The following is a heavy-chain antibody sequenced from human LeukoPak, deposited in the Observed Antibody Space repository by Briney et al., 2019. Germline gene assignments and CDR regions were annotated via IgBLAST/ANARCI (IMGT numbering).Heavy chain of an antibody. V-gene: IGHV3-23*01. D-gene: IGHD5-24*01. CDR1: GFTFSDYS. Sequence: GGSLRLSCAASGFTFSDYSMSWVRQAPGKGLEWVSAISGSGGSTYYADSVKGRFTVSRDNSKNTLYLQMNSLRAEDTAVYYCAKDRRCRDGYNCYWYFDLWGRGTLVTVSS. CDR3: AKDRRCRDGYNCYWYFDL. J-gene: IGHJ2*01. CDR2: ISGSGGST.